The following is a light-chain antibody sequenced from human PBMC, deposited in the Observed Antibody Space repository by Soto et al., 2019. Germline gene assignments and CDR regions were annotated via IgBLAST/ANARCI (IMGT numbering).Light chain of an antibody. CDR3: SSYTGSSTVL. V-gene: IGLV2-18*02. CDR2: EVS. CDR1: SSDVGSYDR. J-gene: IGLJ2*01. Sequence: QSALTQPPSVSGSPGQSVTISCTGTSSDVGSYDRVSWYQQPPGTAPKLMIYEVSSRPSGVPDRFSGSKSGNTASLTISGLKPEDEADYYCSSYTGSSTVLFGGGTKLTVL.